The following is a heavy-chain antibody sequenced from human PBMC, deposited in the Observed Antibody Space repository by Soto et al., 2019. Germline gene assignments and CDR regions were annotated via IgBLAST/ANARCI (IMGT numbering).Heavy chain of an antibody. CDR3: ARGLVVAGNTNDFDV. Sequence: RGESLKISCKGSGYSFISYWIGWVRQMPGEGLEWMGIIYPADSDTRYSPSFRGQVTISVDKSVNTAYLQWSSLKASDTAIYFCARGLVVAGNTNDFDVWGQGTMVTVAS. CDR2: IYPADSDT. V-gene: IGHV5-51*01. J-gene: IGHJ3*01. D-gene: IGHD6-19*01. CDR1: GYSFISYW.